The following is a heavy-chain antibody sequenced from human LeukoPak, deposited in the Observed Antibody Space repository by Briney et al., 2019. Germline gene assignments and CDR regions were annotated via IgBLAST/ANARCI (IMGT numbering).Heavy chain of an antibody. D-gene: IGHD3-22*01. CDR3: ARGPSAMIVGLSDY. CDR2: IYYSGST. CDR1: GGSISSSSYY. Sequence: SETLSLTCTVSGGSISSSSYYWGWIRQPPGKGLEWIGSIYYSGSTYYNPSLKSRVTISVDTSKNQFSLKLSSVTAADTAVYYCARGPSAMIVGLSDYWGQGTLVTVSS. V-gene: IGHV4-39*07. J-gene: IGHJ4*02.